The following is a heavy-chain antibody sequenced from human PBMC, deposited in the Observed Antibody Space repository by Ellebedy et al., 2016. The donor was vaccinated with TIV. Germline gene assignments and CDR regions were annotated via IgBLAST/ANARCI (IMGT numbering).Heavy chain of an antibody. Sequence: MPSETLSLTCTVSGVSISSFYWSWIPQPPGTGLEWIAYIYNSGNTTSNPSLKSRVTMSVETSKNRFSLKLNSVTAADTAVYYCARHEGGGFDCLDHWGQGTLVTVSS. CDR3: ARHEGGGFDCLDH. D-gene: IGHD5-12*01. CDR2: IYNSGNT. CDR1: GVSISSFY. V-gene: IGHV4-59*08. J-gene: IGHJ4*02.